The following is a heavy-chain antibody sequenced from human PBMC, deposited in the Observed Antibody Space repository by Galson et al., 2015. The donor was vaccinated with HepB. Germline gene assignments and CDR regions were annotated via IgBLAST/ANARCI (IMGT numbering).Heavy chain of an antibody. CDR2: INPNSGGT. J-gene: IGHJ4*02. V-gene: IGHV1-2*02. D-gene: IGHD2-21*01. Sequence: SVKVSCKASGYTFTGYYMHWVRQAPGQGLEWMGWINPNSGGTNYAQKFQGRVTMTRGTSISTAYMELSRLRSDDTAVYYCARVFEYCGGDCHTAFDYWGQGTLVTVSS. CDR1: GYTFTGYY. CDR3: ARVFEYCGGDCHTAFDY.